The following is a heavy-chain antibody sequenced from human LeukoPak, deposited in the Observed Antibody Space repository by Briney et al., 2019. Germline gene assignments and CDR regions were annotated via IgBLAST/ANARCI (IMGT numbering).Heavy chain of an antibody. CDR3: AKEGYSYPLNYFDS. CDR1: GFSFSNYA. D-gene: IGHD5-12*01. CDR2: ISGTGGTT. J-gene: IGHJ4*02. Sequence: PGGSLRLSCAAAGFSFSNYAMSWGRQAPGKGLEWVSSISGTGGTTYSADFVKGRFTISRDNSKNTVSLQMNSVRAEDTAVYYCAKEGYSYPLNYFDSWGQGNLVTVSS. V-gene: IGHV3-23*01.